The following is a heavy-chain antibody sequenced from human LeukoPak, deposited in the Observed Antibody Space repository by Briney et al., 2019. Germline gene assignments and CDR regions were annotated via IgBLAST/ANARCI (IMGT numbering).Heavy chain of an antibody. CDR1: GHSFTSYW. J-gene: IGHJ6*02. CDR2: IDPSDSYT. D-gene: IGHD3-10*01. Sequence: HGESLEISCKDSGHSFTSYWISWVRQMPGKGLEWMGRIDPSDSYTNYSPSFQGHVTISVDKSISTAYLQWTGLKSSDSAMYYCARRGYYYYGMDVWGQGTPVTVSS. CDR3: ARRGYYYYGMDV. V-gene: IGHV5-10-1*01.